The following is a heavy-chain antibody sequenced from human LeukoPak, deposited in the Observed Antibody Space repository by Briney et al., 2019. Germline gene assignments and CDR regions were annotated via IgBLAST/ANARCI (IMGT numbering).Heavy chain of an antibody. CDR1: GSGFSFSSYA. D-gene: IGHD5-18*01. V-gene: IGHV3-23*01. CDR2: ISGSSDST. J-gene: IGHJ4*02. Sequence: RGSLRLSCAASGSGFSFSSYAMSWVLQALGKGLEGVSGISGSSDSTHYADSVKGRFTISRDNSKNTLFLQMNSLRVEDTAVYYCARGYSNLAYWGQGTLVTVSS. CDR3: ARGYSNLAY.